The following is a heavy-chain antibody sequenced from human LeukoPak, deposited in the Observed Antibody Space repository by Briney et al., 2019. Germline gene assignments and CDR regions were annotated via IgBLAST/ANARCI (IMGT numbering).Heavy chain of an antibody. CDR3: ASISSGYYAGDYYYGMDV. V-gene: IGHV4-39*07. CDR1: GGSISSSSYY. D-gene: IGHD3-22*01. CDR2: IYYSGST. Sequence: PSETLSLTCTVSGGSISSSSYYWGWIRQPPGKGLEWIGSIYYSGSTYYNPSLKSRVTISVDTSKNQFSLKLSSVTAADTAVYYCASISSGYYAGDYYYGMDVWGQGTTVTVSS. J-gene: IGHJ6*02.